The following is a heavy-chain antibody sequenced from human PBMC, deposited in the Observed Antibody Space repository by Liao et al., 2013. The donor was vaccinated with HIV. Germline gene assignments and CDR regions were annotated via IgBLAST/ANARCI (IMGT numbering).Heavy chain of an antibody. CDR3: AREGGYCSGGSCRLYYFDS. CDR1: GGSITSGDYY. CDR2: IYYSGGT. D-gene: IGHD2-15*01. V-gene: IGHV4-30-4*08. J-gene: IGHJ4*01. Sequence: QVQLQESGPGLVKPSVTLSLTCTVSGGSITSGDYYWSWIRQTPGKGLEWIGYIYYSGGTYFNPSLKSRVIISVDSSKNQFSLKLSSVTAADTAVYYCAREGGYCSGGSCRLYYFDSWGHGTLVTVSS.